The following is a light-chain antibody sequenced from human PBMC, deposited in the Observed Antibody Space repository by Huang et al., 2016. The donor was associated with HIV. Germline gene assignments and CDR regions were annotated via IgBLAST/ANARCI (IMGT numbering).Light chain of an antibody. CDR3: LQYGNSPSFT. CDR2: GSS. Sequence: EIVLTQSPGTLSLPPGERATLSCRASQSISSSYLAWYQQKSGQAPRLLIYGSSSRATGIPDRFSGSGSGTDFTLTISRLEPEDFAEYYCLQYGNSPSFTFGPGTKVDIK. CDR1: QSISSSY. V-gene: IGKV3-20*01. J-gene: IGKJ3*01.